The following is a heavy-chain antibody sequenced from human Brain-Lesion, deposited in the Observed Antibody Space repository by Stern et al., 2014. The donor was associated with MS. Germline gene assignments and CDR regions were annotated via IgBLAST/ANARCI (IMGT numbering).Heavy chain of an antibody. V-gene: IGHV4-39*01. CDR1: GDSISSYNHY. Sequence: QLQLQESGPGLVKPSETLSLTCAVSGDSISSYNHYWAWIRQPTGKGLEWIGSVYYSGANYSNPSTQSPVTKSADTSKNPFSLGLNSVTAADTAVYYCAKHACTGAACPFDLWGQGTLVTVSS. D-gene: IGHD2-8*02. J-gene: IGHJ4*02. CDR2: VYYSGAN. CDR3: AKHACTGAACPFDL.